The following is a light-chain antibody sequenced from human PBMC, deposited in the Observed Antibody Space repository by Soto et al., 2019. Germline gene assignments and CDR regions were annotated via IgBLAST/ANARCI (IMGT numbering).Light chain of an antibody. CDR3: QQSYSTPWT. Sequence: DIQMTQSPSSLSASVGDRVTITCRASQTISNYLNWYQQKPGKAPKLLIYAASSLQSGVPSRFSGSGSGTDFTLTISSLQPEHFATYYCQQSYSTPWTFGQGTKVEIK. CDR1: QTISNY. CDR2: AAS. J-gene: IGKJ1*01. V-gene: IGKV1-39*01.